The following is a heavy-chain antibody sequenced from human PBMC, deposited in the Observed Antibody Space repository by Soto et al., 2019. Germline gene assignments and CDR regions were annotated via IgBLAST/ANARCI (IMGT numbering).Heavy chain of an antibody. D-gene: IGHD1-26*01. J-gene: IGHJ4*02. CDR3: VRGASLNFDY. V-gene: IGHV3-20*04. CDR2: VNWKGGST. CDR1: GFTFDDYG. Sequence: EVQLVESGGGVLRPGGSLRLSCAASGFTFDDYGMSWARQAPGKGLEWVSGVNWKGGSTGYADSVKGRFTISRDNAKNSRYLQMSSLRAEDTAFYYCVRGASLNFDYWGQGTLVTVSS.